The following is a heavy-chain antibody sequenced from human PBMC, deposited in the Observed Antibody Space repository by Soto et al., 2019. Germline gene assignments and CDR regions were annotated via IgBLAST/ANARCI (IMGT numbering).Heavy chain of an antibody. CDR3: TRADLHCSGGTCYGIPMDV. V-gene: IGHV3-66*01. CDR1: GFTVSSKY. D-gene: IGHD2-15*01. CDR2: INRGDSI. Sequence: CGALRLSCAAPGFTVSSKYMSRIRHTPRKGLDWVSHINRGDSISYAASAKGRFIISRHNSAHTLHLPMRTLGVEDTAVYYCTRADLHCSGGTCYGIPMDVWGKGTTVAASS. J-gene: IGHJ6*03.